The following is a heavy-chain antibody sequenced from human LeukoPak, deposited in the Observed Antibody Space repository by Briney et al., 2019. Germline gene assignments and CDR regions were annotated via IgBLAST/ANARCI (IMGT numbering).Heavy chain of an antibody. J-gene: IGHJ6*02. V-gene: IGHV1-69*04. Sequence: VASVKVSCKASGGTFSSYAISWVRQAPGQGLEWMGRIIPILGIANYAQKFQGRVTITADKSTSTAYMELSSLRSEDTAVYYCASAPSYYYYYGMDVWGQGTTVSVSS. CDR2: IIPILGIA. CDR1: GGTFSSYA. CDR3: ASAPSYYYYYGMDV.